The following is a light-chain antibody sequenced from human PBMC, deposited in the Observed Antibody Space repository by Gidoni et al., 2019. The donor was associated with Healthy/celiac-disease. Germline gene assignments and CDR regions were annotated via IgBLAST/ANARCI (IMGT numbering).Light chain of an antibody. CDR1: QDISNY. Sequence: DIQMTQSPSSLSASVGDRVTITCQASQDISNYLNWYQQKPGKAPKLLIYDASKLETGVPSRFSGSGSGTDFTFTIRSLQPEDIATYYCQQYDNLPITFGQGTRLEIK. CDR3: QQYDNLPIT. J-gene: IGKJ5*01. CDR2: DAS. V-gene: IGKV1-33*01.